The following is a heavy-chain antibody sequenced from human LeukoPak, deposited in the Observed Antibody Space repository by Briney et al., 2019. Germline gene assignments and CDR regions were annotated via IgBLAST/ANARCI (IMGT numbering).Heavy chain of an antibody. CDR3: TRVSSSSFRGLSDY. CDR1: GFPFGDYG. Sequence: GGSLRLSCTTSGFPFGDYGMAWFRQAPGKGLEWVNFIRSKTYGGATEYAPSVIDRFTISRDDSKSIAYLQIDSLKTEDSAMYYCTRVSSSSFRGLSDYWGQGTLVTVSS. J-gene: IGHJ4*02. CDR2: IRSKTYGGAT. D-gene: IGHD6-13*01. V-gene: IGHV3-49*03.